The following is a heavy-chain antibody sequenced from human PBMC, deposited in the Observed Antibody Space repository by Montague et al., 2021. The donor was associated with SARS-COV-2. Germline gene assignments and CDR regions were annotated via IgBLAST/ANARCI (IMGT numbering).Heavy chain of an antibody. CDR2: IHYSGST. CDR3: ARRPGASYYVFWSGGFDI. V-gene: IGHV4-39*01. Sequence: SETLSLTCTVSGGSVNSGSYSWDWIRQPPGKGLEWIGSIHYSGSTSYNPSLKRRVTISIDTSKNHFSLRVNSVTAADSAVYFCARRPGASYYVFWSGGFDIWGQGTMVTVS. D-gene: IGHD3-3*01. CDR1: GGSVNSGSYS. J-gene: IGHJ3*02.